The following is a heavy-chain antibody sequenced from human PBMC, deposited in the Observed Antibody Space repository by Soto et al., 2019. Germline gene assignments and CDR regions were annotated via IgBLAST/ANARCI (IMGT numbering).Heavy chain of an antibody. CDR1: GGSISSSSYY. Sequence: SETLSLTCTVSGGSISSSSYYWGWIRQPPGKGLEWIGSIYYSGSTYYNPSLKSRVTISVDTSKNQFSLKLSSVTAADTAVYYCARQDYGDYGYAFDIWGQGTMVTVSS. CDR3: ARQDYGDYGYAFDI. CDR2: IYYSGST. J-gene: IGHJ3*02. D-gene: IGHD4-17*01. V-gene: IGHV4-39*01.